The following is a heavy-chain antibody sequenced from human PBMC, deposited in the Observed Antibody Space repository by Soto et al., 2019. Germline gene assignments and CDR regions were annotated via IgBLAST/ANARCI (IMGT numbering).Heavy chain of an antibody. Sequence: EVQLVQSGAEVKKPGESLRISCKGSGYSFTSYAMSWVRQAPGKGLEWVSAISGSGGSTYYADSVKGRFTISRDNSKNTLYLQMNSLRAEDTAVYYCAKTLREEYYYYGMDVWGQGTTVTVSS. CDR1: GYSFTSYA. J-gene: IGHJ6*02. CDR3: AKTLREEYYYYGMDV. V-gene: IGHV3-23*04. D-gene: IGHD1-26*01. CDR2: ISGSGGST.